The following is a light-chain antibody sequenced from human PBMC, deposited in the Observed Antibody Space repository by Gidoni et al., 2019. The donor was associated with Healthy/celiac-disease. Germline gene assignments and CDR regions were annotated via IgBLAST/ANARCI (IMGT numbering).Light chain of an antibody. Sequence: DIQMTQSPSSLSASVGDRVTITCLASQSISSYLNWYQQKPGKAPKLLIYAASSLQSVVPSRFSGSGSGTDFTLTISSLQPEDFATYYCQQSYSTPTFGQGTKVEIK. CDR2: AAS. J-gene: IGKJ1*01. V-gene: IGKV1-39*01. CDR3: QQSYSTPT. CDR1: QSISSY.